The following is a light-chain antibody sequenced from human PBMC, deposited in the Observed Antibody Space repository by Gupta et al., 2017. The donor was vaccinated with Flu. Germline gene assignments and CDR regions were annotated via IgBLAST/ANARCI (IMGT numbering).Light chain of an antibody. CDR3: MQARQTPRT. CDR1: QSLLHSNGYNY. CDR2: LGS. Sequence: VMTQSPLSLPVTPGEPASISCRSSQSLLHSNGYNYLDWYLQKPGQSPQLLIYLGSNRASGVPDRFSGSGSGTDFTLKISRVEAEDVGVYYCMQARQTPRTFGQGTKVEIK. V-gene: IGKV2-28*01. J-gene: IGKJ1*01.